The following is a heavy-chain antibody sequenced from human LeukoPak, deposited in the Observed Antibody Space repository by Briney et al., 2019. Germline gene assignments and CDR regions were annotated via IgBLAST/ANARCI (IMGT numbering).Heavy chain of an antibody. Sequence: GGSLRLSCAASGFTFSRYNMTWVRQAPGKGVEWVSSISRTGNYIYYADSVKGRFTISRDNAQNSLFLQMNSLRVEDTAVYYCARVLETDCSGGSCYSGLDYWGQGTLVTVSS. CDR2: ISRTGNYI. CDR1: GFTFSRYN. V-gene: IGHV3-21*01. J-gene: IGHJ4*02. CDR3: ARVLETDCSGGSCYSGLDY. D-gene: IGHD2-15*01.